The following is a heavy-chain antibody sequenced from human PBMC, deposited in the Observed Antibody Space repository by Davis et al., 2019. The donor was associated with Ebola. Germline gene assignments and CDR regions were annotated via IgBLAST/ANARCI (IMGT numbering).Heavy chain of an antibody. CDR3: ARSTYDILIDFDF. CDR1: GYRFVTYG. Sequence: ASVKVSCKTFGYRFVTYGIGWVRKAPGQGLEWMGWISAFKGKTHYAQKFQGRMTLTTDTSTSTAYMELESLRSDDTAVYYCARSTYDILIDFDFWGQGTLVTVPS. J-gene: IGHJ4*02. CDR2: ISAFKGKT. D-gene: IGHD3-9*01. V-gene: IGHV1-18*04.